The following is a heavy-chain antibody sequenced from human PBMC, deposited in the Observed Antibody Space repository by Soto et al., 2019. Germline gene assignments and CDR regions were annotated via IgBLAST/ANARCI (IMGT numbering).Heavy chain of an antibody. CDR3: ARDSLTTVVTHHYYYGMDV. J-gene: IGHJ6*02. Sequence: GASVKVSCKASGYTFTSYAMHWVRQAPGQRLEWMGWINAGNGNTKYSQKFQGRVTITRDTSASTAYMELSSLRSEDTAVYYCARDSLTTVVTHHYYYGMDVWGQGTTVTVSS. CDR1: GYTFTSYA. D-gene: IGHD4-17*01. V-gene: IGHV1-3*01. CDR2: INAGNGNT.